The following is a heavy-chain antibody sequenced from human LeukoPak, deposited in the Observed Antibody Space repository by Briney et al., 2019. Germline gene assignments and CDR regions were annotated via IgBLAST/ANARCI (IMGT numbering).Heavy chain of an antibody. J-gene: IGHJ4*02. CDR3: AKRGVVIRVILVGFHKEAYYFDS. CDR2: ISDSGGRP. V-gene: IGHV3-23*01. CDR1: GITLSNYG. Sequence: GGSLRLSCAVSGITLSNYGMSWVRQAPGKGLEWVAGISDSGGRPNYEDSVKGRFTISRDNPKNTLYLQMNSLRAEDTAVYFCAKRGVVIRVILVGFHKEAYYFDSWGQGALVSVSS. D-gene: IGHD3-22*01.